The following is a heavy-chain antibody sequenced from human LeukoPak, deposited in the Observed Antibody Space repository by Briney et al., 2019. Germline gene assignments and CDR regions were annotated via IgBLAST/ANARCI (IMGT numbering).Heavy chain of an antibody. J-gene: IGHJ4*02. V-gene: IGHV2-5*02. CDR3: AHTTDYGDHFDY. CDR2: IYWDDDK. CDR1: GYSISSGYYW. D-gene: IGHD4-17*01. Sequence: TLSLTCAVSGYSISSGYYWGWIRQPPGKALEWLALIYWDDDKRYSPSLKSRLTITKDTSKNQVVLTMTNMDPVDTATYYCAHTTDYGDHFDYWGQGTLVTVSS.